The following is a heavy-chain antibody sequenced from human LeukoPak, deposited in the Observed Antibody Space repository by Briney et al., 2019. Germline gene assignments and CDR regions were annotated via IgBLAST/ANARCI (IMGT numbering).Heavy chain of an antibody. CDR1: GFTFTNAW. Sequence: AGGSLRLSCAASGFTFTNAWMTWVRQAPGKGLEWVGRIKSKSAGGTTDYAAPVKGRFTISRDDSKNTLYLQMTSLKTEDTAVYYCSGSGSFYNPGYWGQGTLVTVSS. CDR2: IKSKSAGGTT. D-gene: IGHD3-10*01. CDR3: SGSGSFYNPGY. J-gene: IGHJ4*02. V-gene: IGHV3-15*01.